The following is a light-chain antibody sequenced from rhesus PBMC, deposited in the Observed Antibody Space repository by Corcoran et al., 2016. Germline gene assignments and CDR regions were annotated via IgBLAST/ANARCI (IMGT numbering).Light chain of an antibody. CDR1: QGITNE. CDR3: QPYYRPPCD. V-gene: IGKV1-21*01. CDR2: EAS. Sequence: DIQMTQSPSSLSASVGDRVTITCRASQGITNELAWYQQRPGENPKLLIYEASRLQSGIPSRVSGSGSGTYFYPTISRIHSENFATCYCQPYYRPPCDFGQGTKGAI. J-gene: IGKJ2*01.